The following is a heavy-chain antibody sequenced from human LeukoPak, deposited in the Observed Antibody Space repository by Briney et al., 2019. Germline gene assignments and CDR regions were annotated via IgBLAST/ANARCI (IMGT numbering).Heavy chain of an antibody. CDR2: IYYSGST. Sequence: TLSLTCTVSGGSISSGDYYWSWIRQPPGKGLEWIGYIYYSGSTYYNPSLKSRVTISVDTSKNQFSLKLSSVTAADTAVYYCARVVPAAIGGDFDYWGQGTLVTVSS. J-gene: IGHJ4*02. CDR3: ARVVPAAIGGDFDY. V-gene: IGHV4-30-4*08. CDR1: GGSISSGDYY. D-gene: IGHD2-2*01.